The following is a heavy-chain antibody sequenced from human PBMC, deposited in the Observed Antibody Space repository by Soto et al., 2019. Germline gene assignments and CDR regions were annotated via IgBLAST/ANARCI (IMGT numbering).Heavy chain of an antibody. CDR2: IIPIFGTA. CDR1: GGTFSSYA. J-gene: IGHJ6*02. CDR3: ARGRPSIAAYYYGMDV. V-gene: IGHV1-69*06. D-gene: IGHD6-6*01. Sequence: GASVKVSCKASGGTFSSYAISWVRQAPGQGLEWMGGIIPIFGTANYAQKFQGRVTITADKSTSTAYMELSSLRSEDTAVYYCARGRPSIAAYYYGMDVWGQGTTVTVSS.